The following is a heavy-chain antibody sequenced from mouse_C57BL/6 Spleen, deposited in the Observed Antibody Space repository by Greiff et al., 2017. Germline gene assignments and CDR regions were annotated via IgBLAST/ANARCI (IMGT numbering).Heavy chain of an antibody. J-gene: IGHJ2*01. CDR1: GFTFSDYY. Sequence: EVKLMESEGGLVQPGSSMKLSCTASGFTFSDYYMAWVRQVPEKGLEWVANINYDGSSTYYLDSLKSRFIISRDNAKNILYLQMSSLKSEDTATYYCARNYGYFDYGGQGTTLTVSS. V-gene: IGHV5-16*01. D-gene: IGHD1-1*02. CDR3: ARNYGYFDY. CDR2: INYDGSST.